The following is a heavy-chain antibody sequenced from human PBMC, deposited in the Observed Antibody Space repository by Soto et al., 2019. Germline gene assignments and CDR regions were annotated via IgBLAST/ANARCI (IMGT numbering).Heavy chain of an antibody. J-gene: IGHJ5*02. CDR1: GVTFRDYW. D-gene: IGHD6-19*01. CDR2: IGPDGTST. CDR3: VREVIAVLGSIRWFDP. Sequence: PGGSLRLSCAVSGVTFRDYWMHWVRQVPGKGLLWVSRIGPDGTSTKYADSVKGRFTISRSNPENTLYLQMNSLRAEDTGVYYCVREVIAVLGSIRWFDPWSQGTLVTVSS. V-gene: IGHV3-74*01.